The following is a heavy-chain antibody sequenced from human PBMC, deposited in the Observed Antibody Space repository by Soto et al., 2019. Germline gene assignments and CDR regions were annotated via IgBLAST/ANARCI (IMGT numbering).Heavy chain of an antibody. CDR1: GFTFSSYA. CDR2: ISGSGGST. CDR3: AKDPGRWLQLYFDY. J-gene: IGHJ4*02. Sequence: TGGSLRLSCAASGFTFSSYAMSWVRQAPGKGLEWVSAISGSGGSTYYADSVKGRFTISRDNSKNTLYLQMNSLRAEDTAVYYCAKDPGRWLQLYFDYWGQGTLVTVSS. D-gene: IGHD5-12*01. V-gene: IGHV3-23*01.